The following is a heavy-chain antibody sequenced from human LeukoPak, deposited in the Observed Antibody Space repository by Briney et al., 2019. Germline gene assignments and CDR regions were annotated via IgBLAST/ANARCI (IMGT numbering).Heavy chain of an antibody. V-gene: IGHV1-2*02. CDR3: ARDPYYTNSFDY. CDR1: GYTFTSYY. CDR2: INPNGGGT. Sequence: ASVKVSCKASGYTFTSYYMHWVRQAPGQGLEWMGWINPNGGGTKYAQKFQGRVTVTGDTSINTAYMELSRLKSDDTAVYYCARDPYYTNSFDYWGQGTLVTVSS. J-gene: IGHJ4*02. D-gene: IGHD2-21*01.